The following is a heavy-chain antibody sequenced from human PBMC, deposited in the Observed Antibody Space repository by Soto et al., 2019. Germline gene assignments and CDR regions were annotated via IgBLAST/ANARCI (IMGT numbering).Heavy chain of an antibody. CDR3: ARGWDTSYVFDY. Sequence: EVQMVESGGDLVQPGGSLRLSCAVSGFSFSTYAMSWVRQAPGKGPECVSSIGDSGRNTFYADSVKGRFTISRDNSGNTVYLQMSSLRAEDTAIYYCARGWDTSYVFDYWGPGTLVTIAS. V-gene: IGHV3-23*04. J-gene: IGHJ4*02. CDR2: IGDSGRNT. CDR1: GFSFSTYA. D-gene: IGHD3-10*02.